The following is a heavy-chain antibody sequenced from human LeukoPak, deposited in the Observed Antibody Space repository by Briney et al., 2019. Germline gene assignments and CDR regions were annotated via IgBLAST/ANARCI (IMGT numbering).Heavy chain of an antibody. V-gene: IGHV1-2*02. D-gene: IGHD2/OR15-2a*01. CDR2: INPNSGGT. Sequence: ASVKVSCKASGYTFTGYYMHWVRQAPGQGLEWMGWINPNSGGTNYAQKFQGRVTVTRDTSISTAYMELSRLRSDDTAVYYCASLSSLSHYYGMDVWGQGTTVTVSS. CDR3: ASLSSLSHYYGMDV. CDR1: GYTFTGYY. J-gene: IGHJ6*02.